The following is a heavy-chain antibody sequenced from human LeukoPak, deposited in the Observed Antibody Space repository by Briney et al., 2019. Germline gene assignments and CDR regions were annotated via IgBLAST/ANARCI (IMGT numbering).Heavy chain of an antibody. CDR1: GYTFTTSY. CDR3: ARGGGSSSSWYENY. CDR2: INPNSGGT. V-gene: IGHV1-2*02. J-gene: IGHJ4*02. D-gene: IGHD6-13*01. Sequence: ASVNVSCKASGYTFTTSYIHWVRQAPGQGLEWMGWINPNSGGTNYAQKFQGRVTMTRDTSISTAYMEVTLRSDDTAVYYCARGGGSSSSWYENYWGQGTLVTVSS.